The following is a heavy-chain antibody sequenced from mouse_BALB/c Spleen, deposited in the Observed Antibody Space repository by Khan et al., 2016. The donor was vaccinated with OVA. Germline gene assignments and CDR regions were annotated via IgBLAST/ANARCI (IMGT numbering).Heavy chain of an antibody. D-gene: IGHD1-1*01. CDR1: GYSITSDYA. J-gene: IGHJ2*01. V-gene: IGHV3-2*02. CDR3: ARIYGGDFDF. CDR2: ISYSGNT. Sequence: VQLKQSGPGLVKPSQSLSLTCTVTGYSITSDYAWNWIRQFPGNKLEWMGYISYSGNTKYNPSLKSRISITRDTSKNQFFLQLNSVTAEDTATYYCARIYGGDFDFWGQGTTLTVS.